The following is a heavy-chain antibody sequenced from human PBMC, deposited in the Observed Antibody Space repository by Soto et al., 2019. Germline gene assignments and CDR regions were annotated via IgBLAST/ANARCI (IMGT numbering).Heavy chain of an antibody. CDR1: GFTFSSYA. Sequence: EVQLLESGGGLVQPGGSLRLSCAASGFTFSSYAMSWVRQAPGKGLEWVSAISGSGGSTYYADSVKGRFTISRDNSKNTLYLQMNSLRAEDTAVYYCAKYYYYDSSGYSWRYFDYWGQGTLVTVSS. CDR3: AKYYYYDSSGYSWRYFDY. CDR2: ISGSGGST. D-gene: IGHD3-22*01. V-gene: IGHV3-23*01. J-gene: IGHJ4*02.